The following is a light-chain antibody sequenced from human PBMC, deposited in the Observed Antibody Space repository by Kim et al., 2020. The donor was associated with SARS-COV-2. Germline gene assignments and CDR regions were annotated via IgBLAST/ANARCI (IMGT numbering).Light chain of an antibody. V-gene: IGKV1-27*01. J-gene: IGKJ1*01. CDR1: QGINNY. CDR2: AAS. Sequence: ASIGDRVTITCRASQGINNYLAWSQQKPGKAPKPLIYAASALHLGVPSRFSGSGSGTEFTLTISRLQPEDVAIYYCQKYNGAPWTFGQGTKVDI. CDR3: QKYNGAPWT.